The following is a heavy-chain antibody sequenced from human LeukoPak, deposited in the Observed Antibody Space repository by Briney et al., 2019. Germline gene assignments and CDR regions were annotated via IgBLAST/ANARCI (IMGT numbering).Heavy chain of an antibody. CDR3: ARHGGTLGYFDS. D-gene: IGHD1-26*01. CDR2: VYHSGTA. V-gene: IGHV4-59*08. Sequence: PSETLSLTCSVSNGSISNYYWSWIRQAPGKGLEWIGYVYHSGTANYSPSLKRRVTISADTSKNHFSLRLRSVSAADTAVYYCARHGGTLGYFDSWGQGTLVTVSS. CDR1: NGSISNYY. J-gene: IGHJ4*02.